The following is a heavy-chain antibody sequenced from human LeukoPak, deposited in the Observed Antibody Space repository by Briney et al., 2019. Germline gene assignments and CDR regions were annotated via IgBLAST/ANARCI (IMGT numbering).Heavy chain of an antibody. CDR2: IYLSETT. Sequence: ASETLSLTCTVSGGSINSGSYYWDWLRQPPGKGLEWSGRIYLSETTYYNPSLKGRVTISADTSKNQFSLKLSSVTAADTAVYYCARQQGGVNTSSSPPYYYYYYMDVWGKGTTVTVSS. D-gene: IGHD6-6*01. CDR3: ARQQGGVNTSSSPPYYYYYYMDV. J-gene: IGHJ6*03. V-gene: IGHV4-39*01. CDR1: GGSINSGSYY.